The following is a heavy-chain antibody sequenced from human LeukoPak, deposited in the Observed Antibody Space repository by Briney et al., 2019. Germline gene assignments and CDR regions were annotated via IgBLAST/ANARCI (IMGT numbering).Heavy chain of an antibody. CDR2: FDPEDGET. Sequence: ASVKVSCKVSGYTLTELSMYWVRQAPGKGLEWMGGFDPEDGETIYAQKFQGRVTMTEDTSTDPAYMELSSLRSEDTAVYYCATDSLIEGSDWGQGTLVTVSS. CDR1: GYTLTELS. CDR3: ATDSLIEGSD. J-gene: IGHJ4*02. D-gene: IGHD3-22*01. V-gene: IGHV1-24*01.